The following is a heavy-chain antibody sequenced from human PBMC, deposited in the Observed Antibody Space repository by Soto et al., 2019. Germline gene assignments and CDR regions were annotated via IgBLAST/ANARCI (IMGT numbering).Heavy chain of an antibody. CDR2: IIPIFGTE. CDR1: GGTFSSYA. CDR3: ARDRIAGSKYYYGMDV. Sequence: QXQLVQSGAEVKKPGSSVRVSCKASGGTFSSYAISWVRQAXGQGLXWMGGIIPIFGTENYAQKFQGRVTITADESTSTAYMELSSLRSEDTAVYYCARDRIAGSKYYYGMDVWGQGTTVTVSS. D-gene: IGHD6-13*01. J-gene: IGHJ6*02. V-gene: IGHV1-69*01.